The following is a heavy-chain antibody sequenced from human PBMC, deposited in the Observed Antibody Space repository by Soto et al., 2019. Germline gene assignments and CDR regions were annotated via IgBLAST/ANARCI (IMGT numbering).Heavy chain of an antibody. CDR3: AFRWNYATPIDY. J-gene: IGHJ4*02. Sequence: QPGGSLRLSCAASGFTFRSYEMIWVRQAPGKGLEWISYIGNDGTTKYYGDSVKGRFTISRDNAKKSLYLQMNSLRGEDTAVYYCAFRWNYATPIDYWGQGTLVTVSS. CDR1: GFTFRSYE. D-gene: IGHD1-7*01. CDR2: IGNDGTTK. V-gene: IGHV3-48*03.